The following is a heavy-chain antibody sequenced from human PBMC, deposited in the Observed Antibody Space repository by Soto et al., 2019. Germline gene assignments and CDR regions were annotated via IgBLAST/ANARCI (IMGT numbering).Heavy chain of an antibody. V-gene: IGHV3-43D*04. D-gene: IGHD3-22*01. CDR3: ASPYNYDDSSGPFDY. CDR2: ISWDGGST. Sequence: EVQLVESGGVVVQPGGSLRLSCAASGFTFDDYAMHWVRQAPGKGLEWVSLISWDGGSTYYADSVKGRFTISRDNSKNSLYLQMNSLRAEDTAVYYCASPYNYDDSSGPFDYWGQGTLVTVSS. CDR1: GFTFDDYA. J-gene: IGHJ4*02.